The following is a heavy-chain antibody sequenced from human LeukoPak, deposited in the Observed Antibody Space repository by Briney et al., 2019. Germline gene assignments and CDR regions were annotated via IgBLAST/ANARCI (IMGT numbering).Heavy chain of an antibody. J-gene: IGHJ6*02. CDR3: ARETRYCGSGSYLYYYYYYGMDV. CDR2: ISSSGSTI. CDR1: GFTFSDYY. V-gene: IGHV3-11*01. Sequence: PGGSLRLSCAASGFTFSDYYMSWIRQAPGKGLEWVSYISSSGSTIYYADSVKGRFTISRDNAKNSLYLQMNSLRAGDTAVYYCARETRYCGSGSYLYYYYYYGMDVWGQGTTVTVSS. D-gene: IGHD3-10*01.